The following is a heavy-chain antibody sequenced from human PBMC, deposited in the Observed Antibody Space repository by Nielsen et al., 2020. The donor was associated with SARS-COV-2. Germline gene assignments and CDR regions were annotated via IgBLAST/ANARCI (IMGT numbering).Heavy chain of an antibody. CDR2: FDPEDGET. Sequence: ASVKVSCKVSGYTLTELSMHWVRQAPGKGLEWMGGFDPEDGETIYAQKFQGRVTMTEDTSTDTAYMELSSLRSEDTAVYYCAKDGVIGYGDYPDYYGLDVWGQGTTVTVSS. V-gene: IGHV1-24*01. J-gene: IGHJ6*02. D-gene: IGHD4-17*01. CDR1: GYTLTELS. CDR3: AKDGVIGYGDYPDYYGLDV.